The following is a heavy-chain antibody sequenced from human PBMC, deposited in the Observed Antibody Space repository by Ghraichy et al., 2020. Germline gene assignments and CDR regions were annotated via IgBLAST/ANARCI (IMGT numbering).Heavy chain of an antibody. J-gene: IGHJ4*02. Sequence: LSLTCAASGFTFSRYTMHWVRQAPGKGLEWVAVISYDGSNKYYADSVKGRLTISRDNSKSTLYLQMNSLRGDDTAVYYCARGTIADCGGDCYPIDYWGQGTLVTVSS. CDR1: GFTFSRYT. D-gene: IGHD2-21*02. CDR3: ARGTIADCGGDCYPIDY. CDR2: ISYDGSNK. V-gene: IGHV3-30*04.